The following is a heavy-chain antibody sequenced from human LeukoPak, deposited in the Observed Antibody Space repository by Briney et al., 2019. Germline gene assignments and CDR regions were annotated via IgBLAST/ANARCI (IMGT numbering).Heavy chain of an antibody. V-gene: IGHV3-21*01. D-gene: IGHD2-2*01. CDR3: ARSGGCSSTSCSPNFDY. J-gene: IGHJ4*02. Sequence: GGSLRLSCAASGFTFSGYSMNWVRQAPGKGLEWVSSISSSGSYIYYADSVKGRFTISRDNAKNSLYLQMNGLRAEDTAVYYCARSGGCSSTSCSPNFDYWGQGTLVTVSS. CDR2: ISSSGSYI. CDR1: GFTFSGYS.